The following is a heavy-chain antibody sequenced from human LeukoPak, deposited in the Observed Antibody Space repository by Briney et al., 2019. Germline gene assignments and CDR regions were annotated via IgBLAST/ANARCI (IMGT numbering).Heavy chain of an antibody. Sequence: PSETLSLTCTVSGGSISSYYWSWIRQPPGKGLEWIGYIYYSGSTNYNPSLKSRVTISVDTSKNQFSLKLSSVTAADTAVYYCARHEGSSGSPLDYWGQGTLVTVSS. CDR2: IYYSGST. CDR3: ARHEGSSGSPLDY. CDR1: GGSISSYY. J-gene: IGHJ4*02. V-gene: IGHV4-59*08. D-gene: IGHD6-19*01.